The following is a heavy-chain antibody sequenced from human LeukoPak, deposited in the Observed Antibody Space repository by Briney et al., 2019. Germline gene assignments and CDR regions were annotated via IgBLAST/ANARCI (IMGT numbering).Heavy chain of an antibody. CDR1: GYTFTGYY. CDR2: INPDSGGT. D-gene: IGHD1-1*01. CDR3: ARDLEGLERFFDY. V-gene: IGHV1-2*02. J-gene: IGHJ4*02. Sequence: ASVKVSCKASGYTFTGYYIHRMRQAPGQGLEWMGWINPDSGGTKYAQKFQGRVTLTRDTSISTAYMELSRLRIDDTAVYYCARDLEGLERFFDYWGQGTLVTVSS.